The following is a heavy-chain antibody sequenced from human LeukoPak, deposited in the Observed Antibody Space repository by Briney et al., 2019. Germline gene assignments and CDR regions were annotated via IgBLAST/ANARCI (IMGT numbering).Heavy chain of an antibody. CDR2: TIPIFGTA. V-gene: IGHV1-69*05. CDR1: GGTFSSYA. CDR3: ARGGKPYYDFRSGRDAFDI. Sequence: ASVKVSCKASGGTFSSYAISWVRRAPGQGLEWMGGTIPIFGTANYAQKFQGRVTITRNTSISTAYMELSSLRSEDTAVYYCARGGKPYYDFRSGRDAFDIWGQGTTVTVSS. J-gene: IGHJ3*02. D-gene: IGHD3-3*01.